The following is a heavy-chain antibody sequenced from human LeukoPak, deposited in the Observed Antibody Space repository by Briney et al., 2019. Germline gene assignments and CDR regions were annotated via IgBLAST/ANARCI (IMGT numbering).Heavy chain of an antibody. CDR1: GFTFSRYD. J-gene: IGHJ3*01. CDR2: IGTIDDK. Sequence: GGSLRLSCAASGFTFSRYDMHWVRQATGKGLEWVSAIGTIDDKYYSGSVKGRFTISREDAKNSLYLQMNSLRAEDTAVYYCAREINGAYSDGTYWNAFDVWGQGTTVTVSS. CDR3: AREINGAYSDGTYWNAFDV. V-gene: IGHV3-13*01. D-gene: IGHD2-15*01.